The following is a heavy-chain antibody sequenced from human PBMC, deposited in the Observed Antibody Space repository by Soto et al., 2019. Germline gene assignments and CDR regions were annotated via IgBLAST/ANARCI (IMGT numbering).Heavy chain of an antibody. D-gene: IGHD3-22*01. CDR1: VGSISSSTTY. V-gene: IGHV4-39*01. CDR3: ARQGDYSDTSGYFYVFDH. Sequence: SETLSLTGTVSVGSISSSTTYWSWILQPPGKGLEWIGGVYKTGSTYYNPSFESRVTISVDPSKNQFSLKLNSVTAADTAVFYCARQGDYSDTSGYFYVFDHWGQGTLVTVSS. J-gene: IGHJ4*02. CDR2: VYKTGST.